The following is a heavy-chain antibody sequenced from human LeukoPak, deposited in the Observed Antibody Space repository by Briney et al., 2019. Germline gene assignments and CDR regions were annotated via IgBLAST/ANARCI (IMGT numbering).Heavy chain of an antibody. D-gene: IGHD4-17*01. Sequence: PGGSLRLSCAASGFTFSSYAMHWVRQAPGKGLEWVAVISYDGSNKYYADSVKGRFTISRDNSKNTLYLQMNSLRAEDTAVYYCASTFYGDSPPYWGQGTLVTVSS. V-gene: IGHV3-30-3*01. CDR1: GFTFSSYA. CDR3: ASTFYGDSPPY. J-gene: IGHJ4*02. CDR2: ISYDGSNK.